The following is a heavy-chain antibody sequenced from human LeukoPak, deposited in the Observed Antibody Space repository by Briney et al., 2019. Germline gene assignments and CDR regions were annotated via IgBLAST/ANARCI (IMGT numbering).Heavy chain of an antibody. CDR1: GFPFSRYS. V-gene: IGHV3-48*04. Sequence: PGESLRLSCATSGFPFSRYSMNWVRQAPGKGLEWVSYISSSSSTIYYADSVKGRFTISRDNAKNSLYLQMNSLRAGDTAVYYCARRRYDSSGYYFDYWGQGTLVTVSS. J-gene: IGHJ4*02. CDR2: ISSSSSTI. CDR3: ARRRYDSSGYYFDY. D-gene: IGHD3-22*01.